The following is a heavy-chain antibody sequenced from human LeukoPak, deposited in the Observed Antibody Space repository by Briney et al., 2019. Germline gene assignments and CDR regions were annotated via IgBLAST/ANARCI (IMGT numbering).Heavy chain of an antibody. J-gene: IGHJ3*02. CDR2: ISDNGSI. CDR1: GASISGYY. Sequence: SETLSLTCTVSGASISGYYWSWIRQPPGKGLEWIGCISDNGSINYNPSLKSRVTISVDKSKNQFSLKLSSVTAADTAVYYCARPVVYYDILTGYFSPHDAFDIWGQGTMVTVSS. D-gene: IGHD3-9*01. V-gene: IGHV4-59*12. CDR3: ARPVVYYDILTGYFSPHDAFDI.